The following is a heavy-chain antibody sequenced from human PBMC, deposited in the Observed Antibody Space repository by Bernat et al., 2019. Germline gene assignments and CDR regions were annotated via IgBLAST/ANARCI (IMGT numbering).Heavy chain of an antibody. CDR3: ASGFGGNSAYWYFDL. V-gene: IGHV4-59*13. J-gene: IGHJ2*01. CDR1: VESISTYY. D-gene: IGHD4-23*01. Sequence: QVQLQESGPGLVKPSETLSLTCTVSVESISTYYWGWIRQPPGKGLEWIGYIYYSGSTNYNPSLKSRVTISVDTSKSQFSLKRTSVTAADTAAYYCASGFGGNSAYWYFDLWGRGTLVTVSS. CDR2: IYYSGST.